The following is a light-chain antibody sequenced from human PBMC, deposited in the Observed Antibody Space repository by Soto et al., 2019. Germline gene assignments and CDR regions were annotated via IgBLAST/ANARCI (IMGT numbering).Light chain of an antibody. CDR2: VNSDGSH. CDR3: QTWGTGSWV. Sequence: QSVLTQSPSASASLGSSVKLTCTLSSGHSSYAIAWHQQQPEKGPRYLMKVNSDGSHTKGDGTPDRFSGSSSGADRYLTISSLQSEDEADYYCQTWGTGSWVFGGGTKLTVL. CDR1: SGHSSYA. V-gene: IGLV4-69*01. J-gene: IGLJ3*02.